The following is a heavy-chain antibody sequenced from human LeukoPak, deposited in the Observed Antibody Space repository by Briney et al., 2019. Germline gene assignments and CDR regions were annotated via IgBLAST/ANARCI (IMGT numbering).Heavy chain of an antibody. CDR2: MNPNSGNT. J-gene: IGHJ4*02. CDR1: GYTFTSYD. CDR3: AKQTFPGYYKGVFDY. V-gene: IGHV1-8*03. D-gene: IGHD3-9*01. Sequence: GASVKVSCKASGYTFTSYDINWVRQATGQGLEWMGWMNPNSGNTGYALKFQGRVTITRNTSISTAYMELSSLRAEDTAVYYCAKQTFPGYYKGVFDYWGQGTLVTVSS.